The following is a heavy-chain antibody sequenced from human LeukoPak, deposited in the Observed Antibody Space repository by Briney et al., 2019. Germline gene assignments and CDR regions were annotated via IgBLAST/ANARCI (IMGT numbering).Heavy chain of an antibody. J-gene: IGHJ4*02. D-gene: IGHD6-19*01. Sequence: PGGSLRLSCAASGFTSSSYSMNWVRQAPGKGLEWVSYISSSSSTIYYADSVKGRFTISRDNAKNSLYLQMNSLRAEDTAVCYCARGRGSGRYQGYWGQGTLVTVSS. CDR1: GFTSSSYS. CDR2: ISSSSSTI. V-gene: IGHV3-48*04. CDR3: ARGRGSGRYQGY.